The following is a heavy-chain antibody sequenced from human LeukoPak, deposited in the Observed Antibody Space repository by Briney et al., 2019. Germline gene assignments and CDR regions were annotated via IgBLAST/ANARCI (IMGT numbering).Heavy chain of an antibody. V-gene: IGHV4-30-2*01. Sequence: SETLSLTCAVSGGSISSGGYSWSWIRQPPGKGLEWIGYIYHSGSTYYNPSLKSRVTISVDRSKNQFSLKLSSVTAADTAVYYCARGGYSGYETDYWGQGTLVTVSS. CDR1: GGSISSGGYS. CDR3: ARGGYSGYETDY. D-gene: IGHD5-12*01. J-gene: IGHJ4*02. CDR2: IYHSGST.